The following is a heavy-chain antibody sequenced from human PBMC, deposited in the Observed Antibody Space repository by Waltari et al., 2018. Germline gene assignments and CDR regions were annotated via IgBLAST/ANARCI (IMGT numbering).Heavy chain of an antibody. CDR1: GYTFNSFG. V-gene: IGHV1-18*01. D-gene: IGHD3-10*01. J-gene: IGHJ4*02. CDR2: VSAYNANT. Sequence: QVQLVQSGAEVKKPGASVKVSCTASGYTFNSFGISWVRQAPGQGLGWMGWVSAYNANTNYAQKFQGRVTMTTDTSTRTAYMELRSLRSADTAVYYCARDYGSGYGLFDYWGQGTLVTVSS. CDR3: ARDYGSGYGLFDY.